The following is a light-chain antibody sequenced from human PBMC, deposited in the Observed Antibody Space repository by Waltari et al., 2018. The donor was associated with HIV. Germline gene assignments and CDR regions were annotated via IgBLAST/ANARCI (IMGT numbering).Light chain of an antibody. CDR2: AAS. CDR1: QSVSSSH. Sequence: EIVLTQSPGTLSLSPGERVILSCRASQSVSSSHLAWYQQKPGQAPRLVIYAASSRATGIPDRFSGSGSGTDFTLTISRLEPEDFAVYYCQQYGSSPQTFGQGTKVEIK. J-gene: IGKJ1*01. V-gene: IGKV3-20*01. CDR3: QQYGSSPQT.